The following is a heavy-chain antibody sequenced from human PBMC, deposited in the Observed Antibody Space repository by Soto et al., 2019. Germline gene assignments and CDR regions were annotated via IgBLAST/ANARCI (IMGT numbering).Heavy chain of an antibody. CDR3: AGEDGGSDY. J-gene: IGHJ4*02. D-gene: IGHD3-16*01. CDR1: GFTFSSYA. V-gene: IGHV3-30-3*01. Sequence: QVQLVESGGGVVQPGRSLRLSCAASGFTFSSYAMHWVRQAPGKGLEWVAVISYDGSNKYYADSVKGRFTISRDNSKNTLYLQMISLRAEETAVYYCAGEDGGSDYWGQGTLVTVSS. CDR2: ISYDGSNK.